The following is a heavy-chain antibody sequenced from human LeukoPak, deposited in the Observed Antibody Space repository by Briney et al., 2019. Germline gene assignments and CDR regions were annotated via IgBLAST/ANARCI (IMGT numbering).Heavy chain of an antibody. CDR2: INQDAGPT. J-gene: IGHJ3*02. V-gene: IGHV3-7*01. Sequence: GGSLRLSCVASGFSFTFYWMSWARQAPGKGLEFVANINQDAGPTNYVYSVKGRFTISRDNAENSLYLQMSSLRAEDTALYYCARDPGWSSFDIWGQGIMVTVSS. CDR1: GFSFTFYW. CDR3: ARDPGWSSFDI. D-gene: IGHD2-15*01.